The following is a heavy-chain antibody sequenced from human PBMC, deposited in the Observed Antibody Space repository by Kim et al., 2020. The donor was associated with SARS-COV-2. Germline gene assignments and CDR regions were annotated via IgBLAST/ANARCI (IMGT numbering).Heavy chain of an antibody. V-gene: IGHV3-9*01. CDR1: GFAFDDYV. CDR2: ISWNSGDI. D-gene: IGHD6-13*01. Sequence: GGSLRLSCAASGFAFDDYVMHWVRQVPGKGLEWVSGISWNSGDIAYADSVKGRATISRDNAKSSLYLEIRSLRTEDTAFYYCAKDNGPISWTRFFDQWGQGILVTVSS. CDR3: AKDNGPISWTRFFDQ. J-gene: IGHJ4*02.